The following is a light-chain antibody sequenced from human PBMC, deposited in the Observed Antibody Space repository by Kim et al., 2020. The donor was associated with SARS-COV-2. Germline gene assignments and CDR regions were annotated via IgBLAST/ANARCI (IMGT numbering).Light chain of an antibody. CDR2: DAS. Sequence: SVEDKVPLTCQTRQAIRKYLNWYQNKPGKAPKVLIYDASNLERGVPSRFSGSGYGTDFTFTISSLQREDIATYYCQRYDNLPPAFGQGTRLEIK. J-gene: IGKJ5*01. CDR1: QAIRKY. V-gene: IGKV1-33*01. CDR3: QRYDNLPPA.